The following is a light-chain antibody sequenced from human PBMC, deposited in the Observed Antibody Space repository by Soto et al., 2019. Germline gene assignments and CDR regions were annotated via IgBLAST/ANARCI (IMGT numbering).Light chain of an antibody. CDR3: LQYNEYPFT. Sequence: DLQMTQSPSSLSASVGDTVTLTCRASHELRYDVGWFQQKPGEAPQRLIYAASSVQSGVPSRFSGRGSGTEFTLTIRTLQAEDSATYHCLQYNEYPFTFGPGTKVEI. V-gene: IGKV1-17*01. CDR2: AAS. CDR1: HELRYD. J-gene: IGKJ2*01.